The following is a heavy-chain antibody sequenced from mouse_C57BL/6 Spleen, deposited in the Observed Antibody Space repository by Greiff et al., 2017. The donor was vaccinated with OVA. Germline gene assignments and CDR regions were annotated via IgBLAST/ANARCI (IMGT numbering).Heavy chain of an antibody. V-gene: IGHV5-17*01. CDR3: AREYYYGSGPWFAY. J-gene: IGHJ3*01. D-gene: IGHD1-1*01. CDR2: ISSGSSTI. CDR1: GFTFSDYG. Sequence: EVQVVESGGGLVKPGGSLKLSCAASGFTFSDYGMHWVRQAPEKGLEWVAYISSGSSTIYYADTVKGRFTLSRDNAKNTLFLQMTSLRSEDTAMDYCAREYYYGSGPWFAYWGQGTLVTVSA.